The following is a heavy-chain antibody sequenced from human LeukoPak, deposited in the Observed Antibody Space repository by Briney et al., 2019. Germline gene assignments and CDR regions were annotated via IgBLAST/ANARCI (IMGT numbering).Heavy chain of an antibody. CDR3: ARELVTAAGTGWFDP. Sequence: GGSLRLSCAASGLTFSSYSMNWVRQAPGKGLEWVSSISSSSSYIYYADSVKGRFTISRDNAKNSLYLQMNSLRAEDTAVYYCARELVTAAGTGWFDPWGQGTLVTVSS. J-gene: IGHJ5*02. CDR2: ISSSSSYI. D-gene: IGHD6-13*01. V-gene: IGHV3-21*01. CDR1: GLTFSSYS.